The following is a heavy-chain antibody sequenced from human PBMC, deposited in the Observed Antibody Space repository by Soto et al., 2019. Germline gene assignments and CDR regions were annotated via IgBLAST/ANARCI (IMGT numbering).Heavy chain of an antibody. V-gene: IGHV3-48*03. J-gene: IGHJ4*02. Sequence: PGGSLRLSCAASGFTFSRVESHWVRQAPGKGLEWISYISSSGSTAYYASSVEGRFTISRDNANNSVYLQMDSLRAEDTALYYCTRAAWFPYLSFYWGQGALVTVSS. CDR1: GFTFSRVE. CDR3: TRAAWFPYLSFY. CDR2: ISSSGSTA. D-gene: IGHD3-10*01.